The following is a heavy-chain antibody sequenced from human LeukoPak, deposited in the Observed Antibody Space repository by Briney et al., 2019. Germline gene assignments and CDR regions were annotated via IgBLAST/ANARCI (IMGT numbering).Heavy chain of an antibody. Sequence: PSETLSLTCTVSGGSISNYYWNWTRQPPGKGLEWIGSIYHSGSTYYNPSLKSRVTISVDTSKNQFSLKLSSVTAADTAVYYCASSPSDARYGSWFDPWGQGTLVTVSS. V-gene: IGHV4-59*08. CDR3: ASSPSDARYGSWFDP. J-gene: IGHJ5*02. D-gene: IGHD1-1*01. CDR2: IYHSGST. CDR1: GGSISNYY.